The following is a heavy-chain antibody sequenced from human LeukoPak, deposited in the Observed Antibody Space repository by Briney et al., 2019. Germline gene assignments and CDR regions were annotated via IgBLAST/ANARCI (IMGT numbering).Heavy chain of an antibody. CDR1: GFNFSVYS. J-gene: IGHJ4*02. D-gene: IGHD6-19*01. V-gene: IGHV3-48*01. CDR3: ATVVLSGWTIDY. Sequence: GGSLRLSCVVSGFNFSVYSMNWVRQAPGKGLEWVSYISGSSSPIYYADSVKGRFTISRDNAKNSLYLQMNSLRAEDTAVYYCATVVLSGWTIDYWGQGTLVTVSS. CDR2: ISGSSSPI.